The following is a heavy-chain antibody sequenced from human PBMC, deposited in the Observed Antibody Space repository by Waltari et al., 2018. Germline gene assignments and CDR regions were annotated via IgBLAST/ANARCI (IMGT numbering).Heavy chain of an antibody. V-gene: IGHV4-59*01. CDR1: GDSINNSF. Sequence: QVQLQESGPGLVKPSETLSLTCTVSGDSINNSFWGWVRQPPGTRLEWIGYTSHSGSTRYNPSLKSRVTISVDKSKNQFSLRLDSVTAADTAIYYCARSFDFWSGYSLGHWGQGTLVTVSS. J-gene: IGHJ4*02. CDR3: ARSFDFWSGYSLGH. D-gene: IGHD3-3*01. CDR2: TSHSGST.